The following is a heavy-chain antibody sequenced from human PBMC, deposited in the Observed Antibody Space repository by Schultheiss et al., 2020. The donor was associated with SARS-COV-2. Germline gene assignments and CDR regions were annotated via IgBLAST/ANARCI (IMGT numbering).Heavy chain of an antibody. J-gene: IGHJ4*02. CDR3: ARVDYYDSSGED. V-gene: IGHV3-21*01. D-gene: IGHD3-22*01. CDR1: GFTFGDYA. Sequence: GGSLRLSCTASGFTFGDYAMSWFRQAPGKGLEWVSSISSSSSYIYYADSVKGRFTISRDNAKNSLYLQMNSLRAEDTAVYYCARVDYYDSSGEDWGQGTLVTVSS. CDR2: ISSSSSYI.